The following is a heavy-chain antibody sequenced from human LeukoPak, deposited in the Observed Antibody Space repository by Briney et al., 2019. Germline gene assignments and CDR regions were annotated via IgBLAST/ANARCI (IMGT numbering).Heavy chain of an antibody. CDR3: ARDIGYGTFQH. J-gene: IGHJ1*01. Sequence: PGGSLRLSCAASGFTFSSYSMNWVRQPPGKGLEWIGEIYHSGSTNYNPSLKSRVTISVDKSKNQFSLKLSSVTAADTAVYYCARDIGYGTFQHWGQGTLVTVSS. CDR1: GFTFSSYSM. CDR2: IYHSGST. V-gene: IGHV4-4*02. D-gene: IGHD5-12*01.